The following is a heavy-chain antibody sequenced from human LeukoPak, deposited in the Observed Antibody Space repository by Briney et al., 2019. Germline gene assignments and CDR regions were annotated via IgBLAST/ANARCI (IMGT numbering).Heavy chain of an antibody. V-gene: IGHV3-74*01. Sequence: GGSLRLSCAASGFTFSSYWMHWVRQAPGKGLVWVSRINTDGTRTTYADSVKGRFTISRDNAKNSLFLQMTSLRAEDTALYYCAPEVWELQGASDIWGQGTMVTVSS. CDR1: GFTFSSYW. D-gene: IGHD1-7*01. CDR2: INTDGTRT. CDR3: APEVWELQGASDI. J-gene: IGHJ3*02.